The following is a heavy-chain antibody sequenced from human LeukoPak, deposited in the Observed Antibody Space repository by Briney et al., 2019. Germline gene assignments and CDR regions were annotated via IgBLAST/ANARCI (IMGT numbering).Heavy chain of an antibody. Sequence: SETLSLTCTVSGGSISSYYWSWIRQPPGKGLEWIGYIYYSGSTNYNPSLESRVTISVDTSKNQFSLKLSSVTAADTAVYYCARLPGIAVPWGQGTLVTVSS. CDR2: IYYSGST. J-gene: IGHJ4*02. D-gene: IGHD6-19*01. CDR1: GGSISSYY. V-gene: IGHV4-59*08. CDR3: ARLPGIAVP.